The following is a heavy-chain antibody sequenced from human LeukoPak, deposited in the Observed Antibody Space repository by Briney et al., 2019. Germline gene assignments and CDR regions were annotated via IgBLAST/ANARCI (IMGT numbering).Heavy chain of an antibody. CDR2: ISSRGDSL. D-gene: IGHD2/OR15-2a*01. Sequence: GGSLRLSCAASGFTFGDYYMTWIRQAPGKGLEWLSFISSRGDSLYYADSVRGRFTISRDNAKNSLFLQMNSLRAEDTAVYYCAREVVIVPGYFYYGLDVWGQGTTVSVSS. CDR3: AREVVIVPGYFYYGLDV. V-gene: IGHV3-11*01. CDR1: GFTFGDYY. J-gene: IGHJ6*02.